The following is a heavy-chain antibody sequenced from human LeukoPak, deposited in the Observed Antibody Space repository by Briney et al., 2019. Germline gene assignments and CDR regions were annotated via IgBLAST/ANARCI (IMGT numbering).Heavy chain of an antibody. Sequence: ASVKVSCKASGGTFSSYGISWVRQAPGQGLEWMGWISAYNGNTNYAQKLQGRATMTTDTSTSTAYMELRSLRSDDTAVYYCARVKRNYCGGDCYPYYFDYWGQGTLVTVSS. V-gene: IGHV1-18*01. D-gene: IGHD2-21*02. CDR1: GGTFSSYG. CDR3: ARVKRNYCGGDCYPYYFDY. CDR2: ISAYNGNT. J-gene: IGHJ4*02.